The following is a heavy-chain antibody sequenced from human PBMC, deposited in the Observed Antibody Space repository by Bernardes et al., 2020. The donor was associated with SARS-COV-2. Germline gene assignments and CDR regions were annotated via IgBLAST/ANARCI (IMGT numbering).Heavy chain of an antibody. D-gene: IGHD2-8*01. Sequence: GGSLRLSCAASGFTFSNYNMNWVRQAPGKGLEWVSFIGSGSDFIYYADSVKGRFTISRDNAKNSLYLQMNSLGAEDSAVYYCAREMADPGPLDYWGQGTLVTVSS. V-gene: IGHV3-21*01. CDR2: IGSGSDFI. CDR1: GFTFSNYN. J-gene: IGHJ4*02. CDR3: AREMADPGPLDY.